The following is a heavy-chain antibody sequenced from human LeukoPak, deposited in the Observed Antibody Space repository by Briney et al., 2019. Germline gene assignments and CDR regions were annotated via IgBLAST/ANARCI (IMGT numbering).Heavy chain of an antibody. V-gene: IGHV4-4*07. D-gene: IGHD2-15*01. CDR1: TGSIRKYH. Sequence: SETLSLTCTVSTGSIRKYHWSWIRQPAGKVLEWIGRIYTSGNTDYSPSLKTRVTMSVETSKNQVSLKLSSVTAADTAVYYCARAGRYCSGRSCYHFDYWGQGTRVTVSS. CDR2: IYTSGNT. CDR3: ARAGRYCSGRSCYHFDY. J-gene: IGHJ4*02.